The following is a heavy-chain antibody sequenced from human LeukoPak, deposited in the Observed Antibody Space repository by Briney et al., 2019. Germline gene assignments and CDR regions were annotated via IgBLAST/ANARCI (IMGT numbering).Heavy chain of an antibody. V-gene: IGHV3-7*01. D-gene: IGHD5-18*01. J-gene: IGHJ4*02. Sequence: GGSLRLSCAASGFTFSNYWMSWVRQAPGKGLGWVANIKQDGNEKYYVDSVKGRFTISRDNAKNSLFLQMNSLRAEDTAVYYCASGYNYGYLFDYWGQGTLVTVSS. CDR3: ASGYNYGYLFDY. CDR2: IKQDGNEK. CDR1: GFTFSNYW.